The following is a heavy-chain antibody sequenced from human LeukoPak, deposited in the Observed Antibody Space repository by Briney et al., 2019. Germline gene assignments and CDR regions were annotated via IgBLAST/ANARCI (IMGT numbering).Heavy chain of an antibody. Sequence: SETLSLTCAVYGGSFSGYYWSWIRQPPGKGLEWIGEINHSGSTNYNPSLKSRVTISVDTSKNQFSLKLSSVTAAGTAVYYCARVRPYSSSRGPLGYWGQGTLVTVSS. CDR1: GGSFSGYY. CDR3: ARVRPYSSSRGPLGY. CDR2: INHSGST. J-gene: IGHJ4*02. D-gene: IGHD6-6*01. V-gene: IGHV4-34*01.